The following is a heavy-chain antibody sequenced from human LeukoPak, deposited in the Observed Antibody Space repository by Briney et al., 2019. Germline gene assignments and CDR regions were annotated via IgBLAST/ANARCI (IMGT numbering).Heavy chain of an antibody. D-gene: IGHD3-10*01. CDR2: IYSSGST. Sequence: PSETLSLTCTVSGGSISSYYWSWIRQPAGKGLEWIGRIYSSGSTNYNPSLKSRVTISVDTSKNQFSLTLTSVTAAVTAVSHCASRAGSGSYYFDYWGQGTLVTVSS. V-gene: IGHV4-4*07. J-gene: IGHJ4*02. CDR3: ASRAGSGSYYFDY. CDR1: GGSISSYY.